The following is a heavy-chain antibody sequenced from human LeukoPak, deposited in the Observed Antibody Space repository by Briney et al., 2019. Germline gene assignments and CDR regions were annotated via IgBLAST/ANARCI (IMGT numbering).Heavy chain of an antibody. Sequence: PGGSLRLSCAASGFTFSSYWMSWVRQAPGKGLEWVANIKQDGSEKYYVDSVKGRFTISRDNAKNSLYLQMNSLRAEDTAVYYCARTLYYVILTGYSPTPYYFDYWGQGTLVTVSS. CDR3: ARTLYYVILTGYSPTPYYFDY. CDR2: IKQDGSEK. CDR1: GFTFSSYW. D-gene: IGHD3-9*01. J-gene: IGHJ4*02. V-gene: IGHV3-7*03.